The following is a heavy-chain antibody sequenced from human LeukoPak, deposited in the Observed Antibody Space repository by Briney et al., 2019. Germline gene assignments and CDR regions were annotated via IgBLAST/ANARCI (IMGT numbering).Heavy chain of an antibody. J-gene: IGHJ4*02. CDR3: ATGGAAGRLFIDY. V-gene: IGHV1-69*06. D-gene: IGHD6-19*01. CDR1: GGTFSNYA. Sequence: SVKVSCKASGGTFSNYAISWVRQAPGQGLEWMGGIIPIFGTANYAQKFQGRVTITADKSTSTAYMELSSLRSEDTAVYYCATGGAAGRLFIDYWGQGTLVTVSS. CDR2: IIPIFGTA.